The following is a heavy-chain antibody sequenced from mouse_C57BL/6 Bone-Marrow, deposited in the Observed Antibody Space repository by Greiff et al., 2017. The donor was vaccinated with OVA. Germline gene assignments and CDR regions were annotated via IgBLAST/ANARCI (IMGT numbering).Heavy chain of an antibody. CDR1: GFTFSDYG. CDR2: ISSGSSTI. V-gene: IGHV5-17*01. CDR3: ARSTVVENWYFDV. D-gene: IGHD1-1*01. Sequence: EVKVEESGGGLVKPGGSLKLSCAASGFTFSDYGMHWVRQAPEKGLEWVAYISSGSSTIYYADTVKGRFTISRDNAKNTLFLQMTSLRSEDTAMYYCARSTVVENWYFDVWGTGTTVTVSS. J-gene: IGHJ1*03.